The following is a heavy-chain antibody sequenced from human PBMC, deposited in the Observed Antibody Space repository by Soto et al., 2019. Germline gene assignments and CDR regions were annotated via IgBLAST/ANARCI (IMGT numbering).Heavy chain of an antibody. D-gene: IGHD2-15*01. V-gene: IGHV3-48*02. Sequence: GGSLRLSCEGSGFTFSAYAMNWVRQAPGKGLEWVSYISSRSDTLYYADSVKGRFTISRDNAKNSVYLQVNNLRDEDTAVYYCARDWDIVILSVPIPNYNYEMDVWGQGTTVTVSS. J-gene: IGHJ6*02. CDR1: GFTFSAYA. CDR3: ARDWDIVILSVPIPNYNYEMDV. CDR2: ISSRSDTL.